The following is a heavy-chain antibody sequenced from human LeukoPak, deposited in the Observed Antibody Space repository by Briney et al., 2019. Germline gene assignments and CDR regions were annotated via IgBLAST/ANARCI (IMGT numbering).Heavy chain of an antibody. V-gene: IGHV4-59*02. CDR1: GGSVSGDS. CDR2: IYYTGAI. Sequence: SETLSLTCTVSGGSVSGDSWTWIRQPAGKGLEWIGYIYYTGAINYSPSLMGRVAMSVDTSQNQFSLKLTSVTAADTAVYYCARNGFRTYCGTDRYSDYMDVWGKGTTVIVSS. J-gene: IGHJ6*03. D-gene: IGHD2-21*02. CDR3: ARNGFRTYCGTDRYSDYMDV.